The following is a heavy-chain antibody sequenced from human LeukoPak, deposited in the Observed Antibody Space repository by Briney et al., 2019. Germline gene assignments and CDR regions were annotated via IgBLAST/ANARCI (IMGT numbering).Heavy chain of an antibody. CDR3: ARDPTTVTSLPYYFDF. CDR1: GGSFGGYH. J-gene: IGHJ4*02. D-gene: IGHD4-17*01. V-gene: IGHV4-34*01. Sequence: SETLSLTCAVHGGSFGGYHWNWIRQSPSKGLEWIGEINDRGRTNYNPSLESRVTLSVDTSKKEFSLKLSAVTAADTAVYYCARDPTTVTSLPYYFDFWGQGTLVSVSS. CDR2: INDRGRT.